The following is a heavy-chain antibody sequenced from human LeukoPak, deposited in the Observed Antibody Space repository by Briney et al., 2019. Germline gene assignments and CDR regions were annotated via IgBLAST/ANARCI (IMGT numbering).Heavy chain of an antibody. V-gene: IGHV3-23*01. J-gene: IGHJ4*02. CDR2: ISGSGGST. CDR3: AKGPTYYYGSGSYWSYEDYFDY. CDR1: GFTFSSYA. D-gene: IGHD3-10*01. Sequence: GGSLRLSCAASGFTFSSYAMSWVRQAPGKGLEWVSAISGSGGSTYYADSVKGRLTISRDNSKNTLYLQMNSLRAEDTAVYYCAKGPTYYYGSGSYWSYEDYFDYWGQGTLVTVSS.